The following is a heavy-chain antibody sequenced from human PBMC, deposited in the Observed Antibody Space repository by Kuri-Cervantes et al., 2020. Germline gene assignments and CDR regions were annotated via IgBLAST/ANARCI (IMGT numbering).Heavy chain of an antibody. CDR2: ISSSSSYI. D-gene: IGHD3-3*01. Sequence: GETLKISCAASGFTFSDYSMNWVRQAPGKGLECLSSISSSSSYIYYADSVKGRFTISRDNAKNSLYLQMNSLRAEDTAVYFCARENGDFWSGYMSYYLDVWGKGTTVTVSS. CDR1: GFTFSDYS. V-gene: IGHV3-21*01. CDR3: ARENGDFWSGYMSYYLDV. J-gene: IGHJ6*03.